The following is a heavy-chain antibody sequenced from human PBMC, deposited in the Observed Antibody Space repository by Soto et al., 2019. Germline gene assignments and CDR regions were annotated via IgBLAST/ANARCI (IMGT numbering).Heavy chain of an antibody. Sequence: GASVKVSCKASGYTFTSYGISWVRQAPGQGLEWMGWISAYNGNTNYAQKLQGRVTMTTDTSTSTAYMEPRSLRSDDTAVYYCARGYCSGGSCETWFDPWGQGTLVTVSS. CDR2: ISAYNGNT. D-gene: IGHD2-15*01. J-gene: IGHJ5*02. CDR1: GYTFTSYG. V-gene: IGHV1-18*01. CDR3: ARGYCSGGSCETWFDP.